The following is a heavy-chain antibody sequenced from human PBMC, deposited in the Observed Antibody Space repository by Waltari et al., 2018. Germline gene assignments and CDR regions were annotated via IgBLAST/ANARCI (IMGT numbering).Heavy chain of an antibody. CDR2: INHRGST. CDR1: GGSFSGYY. CDR3: AGGQWELLES. Sequence: QVQLQQWGAGLLKPSETLSLTCAVYGGSFSGYYWSWIRQPPGKGLEWIGEINHRGSTNSNPSLKSRVTISVDTSKNQFSLKLSSVTAADTAVYYCAGGQWELLESWGQGTLVTVSS. D-gene: IGHD1-26*01. V-gene: IGHV4-34*01. J-gene: IGHJ4*02.